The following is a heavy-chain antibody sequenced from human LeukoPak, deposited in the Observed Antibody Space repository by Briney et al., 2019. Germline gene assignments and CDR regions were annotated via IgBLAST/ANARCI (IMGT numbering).Heavy chain of an antibody. CDR1: GFTFSSYV. CDR2: ISYDGSNE. D-gene: IGHD6-19*01. V-gene: IGHV3-30*04. Sequence: PGGSLRLSCAASGFTFSSYVMHWVRQAPGKGLEWVAIISYDGSNEYYADSVKGRFTISRDNSKNTLYLQMNSLRAEDTAMYYCAWRGAVAGTFDYWGQGTLVTVSS. J-gene: IGHJ4*02. CDR3: AWRGAVAGTFDY.